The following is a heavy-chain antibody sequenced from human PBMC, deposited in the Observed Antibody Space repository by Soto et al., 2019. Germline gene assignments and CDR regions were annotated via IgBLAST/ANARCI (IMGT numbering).Heavy chain of an antibody. V-gene: IGHV3-30*03. D-gene: IGHD2-15*01. CDR2: ISYDGSNK. CDR1: GFTFSSYG. Sequence: QVQLVESGGGVVQPGRSLRLSCAASGFTFSSYGMHWVRQAPGKGLEWVAVISYDGSNKYYADSVKGRFTISRDNSKNTLYLQMNSLRAEDTAVYYCRILYVIWWWLDPWGQGTLVTVSS. J-gene: IGHJ5*02. CDR3: RILYVIWWWLDP.